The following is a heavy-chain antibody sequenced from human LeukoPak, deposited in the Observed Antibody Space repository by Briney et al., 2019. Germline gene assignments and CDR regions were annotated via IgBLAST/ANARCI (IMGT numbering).Heavy chain of an antibody. CDR2: INHSGST. J-gene: IGHJ5*02. Sequence: SETLSLTCAVYGGSFSGYYWSWIRQPPGKGLEWIGEINHSGSTNYNPSLKSRVTISVDTSKNQFSLKLSSVTAADTAAYYCARGTTDYYDSSFWFDPWGRGTLVTVSS. D-gene: IGHD3-22*01. V-gene: IGHV4-34*01. CDR1: GGSFSGYY. CDR3: ARGTTDYYDSSFWFDP.